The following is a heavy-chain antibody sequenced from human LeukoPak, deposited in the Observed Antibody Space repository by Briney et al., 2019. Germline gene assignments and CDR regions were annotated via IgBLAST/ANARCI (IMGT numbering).Heavy chain of an antibody. CDR1: GFTVSSNY. CDR2: IYSGGST. CDR3: AGEATGGGQLGGFYFDY. D-gene: IGHD6-6*01. J-gene: IGHJ4*02. Sequence: GGSLRLSCAASGFTVSSNYMSWVRQAPGKGLEWVSVIYSGGSTYYADSVKGRFTISRDNSKNTLYLQMNSLRAEDTAVYDCAGEATGGGQLGGFYFDYWGQGTLVTVSS. V-gene: IGHV3-66*02.